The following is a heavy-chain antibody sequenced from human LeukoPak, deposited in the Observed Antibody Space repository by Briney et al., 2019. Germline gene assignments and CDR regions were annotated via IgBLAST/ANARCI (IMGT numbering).Heavy chain of an antibody. J-gene: IGHJ6*02. D-gene: IGHD6-13*01. V-gene: IGHV4-59*08. CDR3: ARLQQLDLWAYYYGMDV. CDR1: GGSISSYY. Sequence: SETLSLTCTVSGGSISSYYWSWIRQPPGKGLEWIGYIYYSGSTNYNPSLKSRVTISVDTSKNQFSLKLSSVTAADTAVYYCARLQQLDLWAYYYGMDVWGQGTTVTVSS. CDR2: IYYSGST.